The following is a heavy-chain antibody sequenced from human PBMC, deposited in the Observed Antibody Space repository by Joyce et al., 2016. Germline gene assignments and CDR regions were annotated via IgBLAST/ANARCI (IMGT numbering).Heavy chain of an antibody. Sequence: QVQLVESGGGVAQPGRSLRLSCAASGFTFSTYGIQWVRQPPDKGLEWVAVISYDGSSKYYADSVKGRFTISRDNSKNTLYLQMNSLRADDTAVYYCARDPGFFYYSYYMDVWGKGTTVTVSS. V-gene: IGHV3-30*03. CDR3: ARDPGFFYYSYYMDV. CDR2: ISYDGSSK. CDR1: GFTFSTYG. J-gene: IGHJ6*03.